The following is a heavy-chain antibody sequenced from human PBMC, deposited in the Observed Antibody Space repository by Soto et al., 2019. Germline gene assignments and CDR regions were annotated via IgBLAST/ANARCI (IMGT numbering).Heavy chain of an antibody. J-gene: IGHJ5*02. Sequence: GASLKVSCKASGGTFSSYAISWVRQAPGQGLEWMGGIIPIFGTANYAQKFQGRVTITADESTSTAYMELSSLRSEDTAVYYCARGTGRTSSAWWFDPWGQGTLVTVSS. D-gene: IGHD1-1*01. CDR2: IIPIFGTA. CDR3: ARGTGRTSSAWWFDP. V-gene: IGHV1-69*13. CDR1: GGTFSSYA.